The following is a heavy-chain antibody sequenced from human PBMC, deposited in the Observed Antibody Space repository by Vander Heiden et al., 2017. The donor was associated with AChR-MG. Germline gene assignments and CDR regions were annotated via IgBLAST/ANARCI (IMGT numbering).Heavy chain of an antibody. CDR2: IKQDGSEK. CDR1: GFTFSSYG. Sequence: EVQLVESGGGLVQPGGSRRLSCAASGFTFSSYGMGWVRQAPGKGLEWVANIKQDGSEKYYVDSVKGRFTISRDNAKNSLYLQMNSLRAEDTAVYYCAREWSVVRGVITDGMDVWGQGTTVTVSS. D-gene: IGHD3-10*01. J-gene: IGHJ6*02. CDR3: AREWSVVRGVITDGMDV. V-gene: IGHV3-7*01.